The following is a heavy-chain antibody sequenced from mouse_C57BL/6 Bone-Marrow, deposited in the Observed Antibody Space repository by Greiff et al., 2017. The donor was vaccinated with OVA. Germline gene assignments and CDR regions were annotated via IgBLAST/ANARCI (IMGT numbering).Heavy chain of an antibody. CDR2: IYPRSGNT. CDR1: GYTFTSYG. J-gene: IGHJ2*01. D-gene: IGHD2-4*01. Sequence: LVESGAELARPGASVKLSCKASGYTFTSYGISWVKQRTGQGLEWIGEIYPRSGNTYYNEKFKGKATLTADKSSSTAYMELRSLTSEDSAVYFCARGMITNYFDYWGQGTTLTVSS. CDR3: ARGMITNYFDY. V-gene: IGHV1-81*01.